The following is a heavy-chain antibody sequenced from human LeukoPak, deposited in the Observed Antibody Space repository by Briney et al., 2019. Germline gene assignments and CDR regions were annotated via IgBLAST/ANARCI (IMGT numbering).Heavy chain of an antibody. CDR2: ISSSGSTI. V-gene: IGHV3-11*04. CDR1: GFTFSDYC. J-gene: IGHJ4*02. D-gene: IGHD3-16*01. Sequence: PGGSLRLSCAASGFTFSDYCMSWIRQAPGKGLEWVSYISSSGSTIYYADSVKGRFTISRDNAKNSLYLQMNSLRAEDTAVYYCASVGSDYDYVWGSQTGYWGQGTLVTVSS. CDR3: ASVGSDYDYVWGSQTGY.